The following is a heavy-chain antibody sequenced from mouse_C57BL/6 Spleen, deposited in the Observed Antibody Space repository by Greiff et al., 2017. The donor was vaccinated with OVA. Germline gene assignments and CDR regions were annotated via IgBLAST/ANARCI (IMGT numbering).Heavy chain of an antibody. V-gene: IGHV1-52*01. CDR2: IDPSDSET. CDR1: GYTFTSYW. J-gene: IGHJ2*01. D-gene: IGHD2-5*01. CDR3: ARSYSNKGYYFDY. Sequence: QVQLQQPGAELVRPGSSVKLSCKASGYTFTSYWMHWVKQRPIQGLEWIGNIDPSDSETHYNQKFKDKATLTVDKSSSIAYMQLSSLTSEDSAVYYCARSYSNKGYYFDYWGQGTTLTVSS.